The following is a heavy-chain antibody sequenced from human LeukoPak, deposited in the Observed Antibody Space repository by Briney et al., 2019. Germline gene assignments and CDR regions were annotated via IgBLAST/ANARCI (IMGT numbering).Heavy chain of an antibody. V-gene: IGHV1-18*01. CDR3: ASGSTGTDYYYYGMDV. CDR2: ISAYNGNT. CDR1: GYTFTSYG. J-gene: IGHJ6*02. Sequence: ASVKVSCTASGYTFTSYGISWVRQAPGQGLEWMGWISAYNGNTNYAQKLQGRVTMTTDTSTSTAYMELRSLRSDDTAVYYCASGSTGTDYYYYGMDVWGQGTTVTVSS. D-gene: IGHD1-1*01.